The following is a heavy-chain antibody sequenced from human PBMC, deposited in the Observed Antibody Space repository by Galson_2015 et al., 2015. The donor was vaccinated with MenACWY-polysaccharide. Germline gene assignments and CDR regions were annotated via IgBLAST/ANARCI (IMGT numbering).Heavy chain of an antibody. J-gene: IGHJ4*02. V-gene: IGHV3-66*01. CDR3: ARTPTYYFDY. CDR1: GFTVSSNY. CDR2: MYSGGIT. Sequence: SLRLSCAASGFTVSSNYMSWVRQAPGRGLEWVSIMYSGGITYYSDSVRGRFTISRDKSKNTHYLQMNSLRAEDTAVYYCARTPTYYFDYWGQGTLVTVSS.